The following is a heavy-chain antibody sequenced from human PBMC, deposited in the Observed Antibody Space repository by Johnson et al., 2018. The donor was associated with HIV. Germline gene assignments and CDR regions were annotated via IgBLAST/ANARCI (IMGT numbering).Heavy chain of an antibody. J-gene: IGHJ3*02. D-gene: IGHD3-10*01. CDR2: IDSSGSGI. CDR3: VCLRAWTFDI. CDR1: GFTFSDYY. Sequence: QVQLVESGGGLVKPGGSLRLSCAASGFTFSDYYINWIRQAPGKGLEWVSYIDSSGSGIYYADSVKGRFTISRDNAKNSLYLQMHSLRAEDTAVNYCVCLRAWTFDIWGQGTMVTVSS. V-gene: IGHV3-11*04.